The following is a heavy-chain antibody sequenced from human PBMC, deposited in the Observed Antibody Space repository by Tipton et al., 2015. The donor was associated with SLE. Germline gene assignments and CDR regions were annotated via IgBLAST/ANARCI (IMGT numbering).Heavy chain of an antibody. D-gene: IGHD6-13*01. V-gene: IGHV4-61*02. J-gene: IGHJ6*02. CDR1: GGSISSGSYY. CDR2: IYTSGRT. CDR3: ARRGALAAAGVYYYYGMDV. Sequence: TLSLTCTVSGGSISSGSYYWSWIRQPAGGGLEWIGRIYTSGRTDHKPSLKSRVTISVDTSKNQFSLKLNSVTAADTAVDYCARRGALAAAGVYYYYGMDVWGQGTTVTVSS.